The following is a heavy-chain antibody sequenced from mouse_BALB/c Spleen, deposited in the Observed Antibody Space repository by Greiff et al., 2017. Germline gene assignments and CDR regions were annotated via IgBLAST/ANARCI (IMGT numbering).Heavy chain of an antibody. D-gene: IGHD4-1*01. J-gene: IGHJ3*01. Sequence: VQLKESGPGLVKPSQSLSLTCSVTGYSITSGYYWNWIRQFPGNKLEWMGYISYDGSNNYNPSLKNRISITRDTSKNQFFLKLNSVTTEDTATYYCARDRGTGERFAYWGQGTLVTVSA. V-gene: IGHV3-6*02. CDR1: GYSITSGYY. CDR2: ISYDGSN. CDR3: ARDRGTGERFAY.